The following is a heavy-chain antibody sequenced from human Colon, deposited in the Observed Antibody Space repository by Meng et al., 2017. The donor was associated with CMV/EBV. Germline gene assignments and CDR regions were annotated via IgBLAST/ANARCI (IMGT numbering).Heavy chain of an antibody. CDR2: IYPGDSDT. V-gene: IGHV5-51*01. CDR1: GYSFTRYW. J-gene: IGHJ4*02. Sequence: GGSLRLSCKGSGYSFTRYWIGWVRQMPGKGLEWMGIIYPGDSDTRYSPSFQGQVTISADKFISTAYLQWSSLKASDTAMYYCARPKFEYSTYYFDYWGQGTLVTVSS. D-gene: IGHD6-6*01. CDR3: ARPKFEYSTYYFDY.